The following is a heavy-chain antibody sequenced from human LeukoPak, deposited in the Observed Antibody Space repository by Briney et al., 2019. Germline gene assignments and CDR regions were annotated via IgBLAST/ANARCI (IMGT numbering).Heavy chain of an antibody. CDR1: GFTFGGYG. CDR3: TRYNNDHFDY. CDR2: IAYDGSRA. D-gene: IGHD1-14*01. V-gene: IGHV3-33*01. Sequence: GGSLRLSCAGSGFTFGGYGMHWFRQTPGKGLEWVTVIAYDGSRAFYADSVKGRFTISRDNSKNTMSVQMDDLRAEDTAVYYCTRYNNDHFDYWGQGTLVTVSS. J-gene: IGHJ4*02.